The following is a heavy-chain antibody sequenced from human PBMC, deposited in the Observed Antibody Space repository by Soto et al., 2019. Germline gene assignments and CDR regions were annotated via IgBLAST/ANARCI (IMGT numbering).Heavy chain of an antibody. CDR3: AKRYWDGASGLWDS. CDR2: IPSSGDST. CDR1: GFTFSSYA. V-gene: IGHV3-23*01. J-gene: IGHJ4*02. D-gene: IGHD2-21*01. Sequence: EVQLLESGGGLVQPGGSLRLSCAASGFTFSSYAMSWVRQAPGRGLEWVSTIPSSGDSTYYTDSVKGRFTISRDNSKNALYLQMDSPRAEDRAVYYCAKRYWDGASGLWDSWGQGTLVTVSS.